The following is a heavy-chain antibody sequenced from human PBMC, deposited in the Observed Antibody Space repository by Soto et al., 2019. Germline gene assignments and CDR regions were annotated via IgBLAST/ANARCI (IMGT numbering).Heavy chain of an antibody. CDR1: GGTFSSYA. D-gene: IGHD5-18*01. Sequence: GASVKVSCKASGGTFSSYAISWVRQAPGQGLEWMGGIIPIFGTANYAQKFQGRVTITADESTSTAYMELSSLRSEDTAVYYCARDKTRGYSYGPNFDYWGQGTLVTVSS. V-gene: IGHV1-69*13. CDR2: IIPIFGTA. CDR3: ARDKTRGYSYGPNFDY. J-gene: IGHJ4*02.